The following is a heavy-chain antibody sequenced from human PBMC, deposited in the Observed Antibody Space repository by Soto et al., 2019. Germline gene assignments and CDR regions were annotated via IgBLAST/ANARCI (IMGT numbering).Heavy chain of an antibody. J-gene: IGHJ6*02. Sequence: SETVSLTCTVSGGSIISSSYYWGWIRQPPGKGLEWIGSIYYSGSTYYNPSLKSRVTISVDTSKNQFSLKLSSVIAADTAVYYCARHNNGMDVWGQGTTVTVSS. CDR1: GGSIISSSYY. CDR3: ARHNNGMDV. V-gene: IGHV4-39*01. CDR2: IYYSGST.